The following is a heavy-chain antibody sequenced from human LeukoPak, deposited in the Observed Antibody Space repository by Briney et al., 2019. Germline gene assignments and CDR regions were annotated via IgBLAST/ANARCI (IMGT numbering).Heavy chain of an antibody. D-gene: IGHD5-18*01. CDR1: GGSISSNSYY. J-gene: IGHJ4*02. V-gene: IGHV4-39*07. Sequence: SETLSLTCAVSGGSISSNSYYWGWIRQPPGKGLEWIGSIYYSGSTYYNPSLKSRVTIPVDTSKNQFSLKLSSVTAADTAVYYCARESPGRLQLWGYWGQGTLVTVSS. CDR2: IYYSGST. CDR3: ARESPGRLQLWGY.